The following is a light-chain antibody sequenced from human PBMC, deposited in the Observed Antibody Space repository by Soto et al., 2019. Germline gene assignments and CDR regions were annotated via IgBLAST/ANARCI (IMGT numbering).Light chain of an antibody. J-gene: IGKJ3*01. CDR3: QQSYSTPVT. Sequence: DIQMTQSPSSLSASVGDRVTITCRASQSISSYLNWYQQKPGKAPKLLIYAASSLQSGVPSRFSSSGSGTDFTLTISSLQPEDFATYYCQQSYSTPVTFGPGPKVDIK. CDR1: QSISSY. CDR2: AAS. V-gene: IGKV1-39*01.